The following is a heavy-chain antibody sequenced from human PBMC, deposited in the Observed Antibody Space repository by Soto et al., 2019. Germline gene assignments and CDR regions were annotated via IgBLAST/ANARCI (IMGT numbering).Heavy chain of an antibody. CDR1: GFTFISYA. D-gene: IGHD3-10*01. CDR3: ARSRHGSGSYTHFYYGLDV. J-gene: IGHJ6*02. CDR2: ISFDGSTE. Sequence: QVQLVESGGGVVQPGRSLRLSCAASGFTFISYAMHWVRQAPGKGLEWVAVISFDGSTEYYADSVKGRFTISRDNSKNTVYLQMNRLRSEDTAVYYWARSRHGSGSYTHFYYGLDVWGQGTTVTVSS. V-gene: IGHV3-30-3*01.